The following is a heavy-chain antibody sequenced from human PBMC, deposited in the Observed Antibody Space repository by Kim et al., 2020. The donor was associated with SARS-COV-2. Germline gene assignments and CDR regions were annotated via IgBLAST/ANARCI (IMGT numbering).Heavy chain of an antibody. Sequence: SETLSLTCTVSGGSISSGGYYWSWIRQHPGKGLEWIGYIYYSGSTYYNPSLKSRVTISVDTSKNQFSLKLSSVTAADTAVYYCAREPYCGGGSCYPAVGAFDIWGQGTMVTVSS. CDR3: AREPYCGGGSCYPAVGAFDI. V-gene: IGHV4-31*03. D-gene: IGHD2-15*01. CDR1: GGSISSGGYY. CDR2: IYYSGST. J-gene: IGHJ3*02.